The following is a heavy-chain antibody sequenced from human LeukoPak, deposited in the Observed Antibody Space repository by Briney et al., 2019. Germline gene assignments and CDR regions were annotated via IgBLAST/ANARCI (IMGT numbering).Heavy chain of an antibody. Sequence: ASVKVSCKASGYTFTSYGISWVRQAPGQGLEWMGWISAYNGNTNYAQKLQGRVTMTRDTSTSTVYMELSSLRSEDTAVYYCARAGNTMVRGVAYDMDVWGQGTTVTVSS. J-gene: IGHJ6*02. V-gene: IGHV1-18*01. D-gene: IGHD3-10*01. CDR2: ISAYNGNT. CDR3: ARAGNTMVRGVAYDMDV. CDR1: GYTFTSYG.